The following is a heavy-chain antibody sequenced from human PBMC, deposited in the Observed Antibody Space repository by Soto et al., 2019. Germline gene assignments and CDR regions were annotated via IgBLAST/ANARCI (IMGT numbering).Heavy chain of an antibody. V-gene: IGHV3-30-3*01. J-gene: IGHJ5*02. CDR2: ISYDGSNK. D-gene: IGHD3-22*01. Sequence: GGSLRLSCAASGFTFSSYAMHWVRQAPGKGLEWVAVISYDGSNKYYADSVKGRFTISRDSSKNTLYLQMNSLRAEDTAVYYCARDPTPYYDSSGYLGYNWFDPWGQGTLVTVSS. CDR1: GFTFSSYA. CDR3: ARDPTPYYDSSGYLGYNWFDP.